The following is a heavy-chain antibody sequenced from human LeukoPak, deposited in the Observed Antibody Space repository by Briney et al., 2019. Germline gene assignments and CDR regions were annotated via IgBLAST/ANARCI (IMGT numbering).Heavy chain of an antibody. J-gene: IGHJ6*03. CDR3: ARMGWAARDWGHYYMDV. CDR2: ISSTGSPI. Sequence: PGGSLRLSCPASGFTFRDYYMTWVRQAPGKGLDWVSYISSTGSPIYYADSLKGRFTISRDNAKNSLYLQMNSLRAEDTAVYYCARMGWAARDWGHYYMDVLGKGTTVTVSS. D-gene: IGHD6-6*01. V-gene: IGHV3-11*04. CDR1: GFTFRDYY.